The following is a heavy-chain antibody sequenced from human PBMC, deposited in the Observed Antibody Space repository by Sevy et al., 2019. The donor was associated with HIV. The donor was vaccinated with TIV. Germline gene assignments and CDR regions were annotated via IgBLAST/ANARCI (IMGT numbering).Heavy chain of an antibody. CDR1: GGSISSYY. D-gene: IGHD3-22*01. V-gene: IGHV4-59*13. J-gene: IGHJ3*02. CDR2: IYYSGST. CDR3: ARGTYSDSSGYWKDAFDI. Sequence: SETLSLTCTVSGGSISSYYWSWIRQPPGKGLEWIGYIYYSGSTNYNPSLKSRVTISVDTSKNQFSLKLSSVTAADTAVYYCARGTYSDSSGYWKDAFDIWGQGTMVTVSS.